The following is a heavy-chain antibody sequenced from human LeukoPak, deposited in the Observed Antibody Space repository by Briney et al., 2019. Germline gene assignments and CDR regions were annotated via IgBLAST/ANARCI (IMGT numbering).Heavy chain of an antibody. CDR3: AKSASSWPLYYFDY. CDR2: LNWNGGST. V-gene: IGHV3-20*04. CDR1: GFTFDVYG. D-gene: IGHD2-2*01. Sequence: GGSLRLSCAASGFTFDVYGMSWVRQAPGKGLEWVSGLNWNGGSTGYADSVKGRFIISRDNAKNCLYLQMNSLRAEDTALYYCAKSASSWPLYYFDYWGQGTLVTVSS. J-gene: IGHJ4*02.